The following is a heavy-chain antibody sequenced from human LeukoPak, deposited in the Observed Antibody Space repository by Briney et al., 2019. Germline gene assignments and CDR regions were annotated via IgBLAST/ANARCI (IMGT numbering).Heavy chain of an antibody. CDR2: INPNSGGT. Sequence: ASVKVSCKASGYTFTGYYMHWVRQAPGQGLEWMGWINPNSGGTNYAQKFQGRVTMARDTSISTAYMELSRLRSDDTAVYYCARVYSSGWHRGYWFDPWGQGSLVTVSS. V-gene: IGHV1-2*02. CDR1: GYTFTGYY. D-gene: IGHD6-19*01. J-gene: IGHJ5*02. CDR3: ARVYSSGWHRGYWFDP.